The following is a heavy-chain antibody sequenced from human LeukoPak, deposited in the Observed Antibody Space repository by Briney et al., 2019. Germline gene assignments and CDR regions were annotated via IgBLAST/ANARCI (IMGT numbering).Heavy chain of an antibody. J-gene: IGHJ4*02. D-gene: IGHD2-2*01. Sequence: PGGSLRLSCAASGFIFSSYAMSWVRQAPGKGLEWDSGISGSGGSTYYADSVKGRFTISRDNSKNTLFLQMNSLRAEDTAVYYCAKDAFCTSTNCYASYFDYWGQGTLVTVSS. CDR3: AKDAFCTSTNCYASYFDY. CDR2: ISGSGGST. V-gene: IGHV3-23*01. CDR1: GFIFSSYA.